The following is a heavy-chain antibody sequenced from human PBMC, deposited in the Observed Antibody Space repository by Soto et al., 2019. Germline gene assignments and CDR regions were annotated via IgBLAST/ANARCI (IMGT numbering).Heavy chain of an antibody. Sequence: ASVKVSCKASGYTFTGYYMHWVRQAPGQGLEWMGWINPNSGGTNYAQKFQGRVTMTRDTSISTAYTELSRLRSDDTAVYYCAREDSGVMIVIGLDYWGQGTLVTVSS. D-gene: IGHD3-22*01. CDR2: INPNSGGT. V-gene: IGHV1-2*02. CDR1: GYTFTGYY. CDR3: AREDSGVMIVIGLDY. J-gene: IGHJ4*02.